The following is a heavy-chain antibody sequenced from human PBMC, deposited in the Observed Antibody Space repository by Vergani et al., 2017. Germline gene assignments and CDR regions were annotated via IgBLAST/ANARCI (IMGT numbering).Heavy chain of an antibody. CDR1: GYTFTAYY. CDR3: ASRNPYDSSGYYYVLGAFDI. V-gene: IGHV1-46*01. CDR2: ISPDGFST. D-gene: IGHD3-22*01. Sequence: QVQLVQSGAEVGKPGASVKISCKASGYTFTAYYIHWVRQAPEQGLEWVGVISPDGFSTFYAQKFQGRVTITRDTSTSTVYVEVTSLRSDDTAVYYCASRNPYDSSGYYYVLGAFDIWGQGTMVTVSS. J-gene: IGHJ3*02.